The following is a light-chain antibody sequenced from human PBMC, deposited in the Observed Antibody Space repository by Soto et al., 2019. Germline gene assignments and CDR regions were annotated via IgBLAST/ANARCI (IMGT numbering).Light chain of an antibody. CDR2: GVS. CDR3: QQYNRYRT. V-gene: IGKV1-5*01. J-gene: IGKJ1*01. Sequence: DIQMTQTPFALSASVGDRVTITCRASQSISSWLAWYQQKPGKAPKLLIYGVSSLESGVPSRFSGSGSGTEFTLTISSLQPDDFATYYCQQYNRYRTFGQGTKVDI. CDR1: QSISSW.